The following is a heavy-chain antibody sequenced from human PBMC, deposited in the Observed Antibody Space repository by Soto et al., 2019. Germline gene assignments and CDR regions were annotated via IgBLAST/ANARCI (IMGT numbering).Heavy chain of an antibody. CDR2: ISAYNGNT. D-gene: IGHD3-3*01. V-gene: IGHV1-18*01. CDR1: GYTFTSYG. J-gene: IGHJ5*02. CDR3: ARGYYDFWSGWVPTNWFDP. Sequence: ASVKVSCKASGYTFTSYGNSSVRQAPGQRLEWVGWISAYNGNTNYAQKLQGRVTMTTDTSTSTAYMELRSLRSDDTAVYYCARGYYDFWSGWVPTNWFDPWGQGTLVTVSS.